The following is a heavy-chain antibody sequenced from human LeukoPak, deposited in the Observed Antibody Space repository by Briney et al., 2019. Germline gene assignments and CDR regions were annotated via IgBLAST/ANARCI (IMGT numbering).Heavy chain of an antibody. D-gene: IGHD6-19*01. Sequence: GGSLRLSCVASGFTFSRYDMNWVRLAPGKGLEWVGRIKSKSDGGATDYAAPVKGRFTISRDDSKNTLSLQMNSLETEDTAVYYCVTEQQWLGWGRGTLVTVPS. CDR2: IKSKSDGGAT. CDR1: GFTFSRYD. J-gene: IGHJ4*02. V-gene: IGHV3-15*01. CDR3: VTEQQWLG.